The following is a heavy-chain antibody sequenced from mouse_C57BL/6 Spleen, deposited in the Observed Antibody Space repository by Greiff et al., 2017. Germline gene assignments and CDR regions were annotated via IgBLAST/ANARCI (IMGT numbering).Heavy chain of an antibody. J-gene: IGHJ3*01. V-gene: IGHV1-42*01. Sequence: VQLQQSGPELVKPGASVKISCKASGYSFTGYYMNWVKQSPEKSLEWIGEINPSTGGTTYNQKFKAKATLTVDKSSSTAYMQLKSLTSEDSAVYYCARYDYDAAWFAYWGQGTLVTVSA. CDR1: GYSFTGYY. CDR2: INPSTGGT. D-gene: IGHD2-4*01. CDR3: ARYDYDAAWFAY.